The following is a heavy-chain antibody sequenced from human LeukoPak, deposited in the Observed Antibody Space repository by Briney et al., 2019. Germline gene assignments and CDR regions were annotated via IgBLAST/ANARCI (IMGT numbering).Heavy chain of an antibody. CDR2: IKEDGSEQ. CDR3: ARDRPGGYFDY. V-gene: IGHV3-7*04. CDR1: EFTFTTYW. Sequence: AGGSLRLSCVASEFTFTTYWLSWVRQAPGKGLEWVANIKEDGSEQQYADSVRGRFTISRDHGKKSVYLQMNSLTTEDTAVYYCARDRPGGYFDYWGQGTLVTVSS. D-gene: IGHD3-16*01. J-gene: IGHJ4*02.